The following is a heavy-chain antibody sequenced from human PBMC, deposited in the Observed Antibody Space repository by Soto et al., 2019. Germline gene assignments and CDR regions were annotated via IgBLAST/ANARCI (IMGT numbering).Heavy chain of an antibody. V-gene: IGHV4-30-4*01. CDR1: GGSISGVCGGLYY. CDR2: IYDSGST. CDR3: AREVIPLTTDWYFDL. Sequence: PSETLSLTCTVSGGSISGVCGGLYYWSWIRQPPGKGLEWIGYIYDSGSTYYNPSLKSRVTISVDTSKNQFSLRLSSVTAADTAVYYCAREVIPLTTDWYFDLWGRGTLVTVSS. D-gene: IGHD4-17*01. J-gene: IGHJ2*01.